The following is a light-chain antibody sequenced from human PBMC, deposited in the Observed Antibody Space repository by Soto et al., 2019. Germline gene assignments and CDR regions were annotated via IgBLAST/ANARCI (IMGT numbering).Light chain of an antibody. CDR2: SAS. CDR3: QKYDSAPWT. V-gene: IGKV1-27*01. CDR1: QGISSS. Sequence: IQMTQSPASLSSSVGDRVIITCRASQGISSSLAWYQQKAARVPKLLINSASTLLSGVPSRFSGSGSGTDFTLTISSLQPEDVATYYCQKYDSAPWTFGQGTKVEIK. J-gene: IGKJ1*01.